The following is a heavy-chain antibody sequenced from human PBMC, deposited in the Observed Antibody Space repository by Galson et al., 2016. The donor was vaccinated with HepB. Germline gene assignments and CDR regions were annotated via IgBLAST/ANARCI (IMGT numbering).Heavy chain of an antibody. Sequence: QSGAEVKKPGESLKISCKGSGYSFTRYWIGWVRQMPGKGLEWMGIIYPGDSETRYSPSFEGQVTISADKSISTAYLQWSSLKPSDTAIYFCAETVLTAVGDWFDPWGREPWSPSPQ. D-gene: IGHD7-27*01. CDR3: AETVLTAVGDWFDP. CDR1: GYSFTRYW. CDR2: IYPGDSET. J-gene: IGHJ5*02. V-gene: IGHV5-51*01.